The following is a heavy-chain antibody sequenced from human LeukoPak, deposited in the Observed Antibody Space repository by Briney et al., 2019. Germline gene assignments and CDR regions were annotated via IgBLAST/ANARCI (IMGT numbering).Heavy chain of an antibody. CDR3: ARDHPSIAAAGPFDY. D-gene: IGHD6-13*01. CDR1: GFTVSSNY. V-gene: IGHV3-66*02. Sequence: PGGSLRLSCAASGFTVSSNYMSWVRQAPGKGLEWVSVIYSGGSTYYADSVKGRFTISRDNSKNTLYLQMNSLRAEDTAVYYYARDHPSIAAAGPFDYWGQGTLATVSS. J-gene: IGHJ4*02. CDR2: IYSGGST.